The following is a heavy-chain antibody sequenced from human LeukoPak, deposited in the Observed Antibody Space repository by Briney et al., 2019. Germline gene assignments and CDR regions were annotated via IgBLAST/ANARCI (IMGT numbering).Heavy chain of an antibody. Sequence: SQTLSLTCTVSGGSISSAYYYWSWIRQPPGKGLEWIGYRHYSGSTNYNPSLKSRVTISVDTSKNQFSLKLSSVTAADTAVYYCARDPSGYFNYWGQGTLATVSS. CDR2: RHYSGST. J-gene: IGHJ4*02. D-gene: IGHD3-22*01. CDR3: ARDPSGYFNY. V-gene: IGHV4-61*01. CDR1: GGSISSAYYY.